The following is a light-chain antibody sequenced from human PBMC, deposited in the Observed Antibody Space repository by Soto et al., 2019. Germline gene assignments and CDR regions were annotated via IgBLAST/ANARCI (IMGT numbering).Light chain of an antibody. J-gene: IGKJ1*01. CDR3: LQHDSYPRT. CDR2: GAS. Sequence: DIQMTQSPSSLFASVGDRVTITCRASQGIRNNLGWYQQRPGEAPKRLIYGASSLQRGVPSRVSGSGSGTEFTLTISSLRPEDYATYDCLQHDSYPRTFGQGTKLEIK. CDR1: QGIRNN. V-gene: IGKV1-17*01.